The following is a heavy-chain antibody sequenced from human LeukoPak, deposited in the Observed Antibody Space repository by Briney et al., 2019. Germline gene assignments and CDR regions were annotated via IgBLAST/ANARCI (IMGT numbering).Heavy chain of an antibody. CDR3: VSFYETY. D-gene: IGHD2-2*01. CDR2: INSDGSWT. V-gene: IGHV3-74*01. J-gene: IGHJ4*02. Sequence: GGSLRLSCAASGVNFASNWMHWVRQTPGKGLVWVSHINSDGSWTSYADSVKGRFTISKDNAKNTVYLQMNNLRVEDTAVYYCVSFYETYWGRGTLVTVSS. CDR1: GVNFASNW.